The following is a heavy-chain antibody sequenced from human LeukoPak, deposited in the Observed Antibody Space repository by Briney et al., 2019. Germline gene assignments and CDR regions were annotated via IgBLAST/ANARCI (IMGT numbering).Heavy chain of an antibody. D-gene: IGHD3-22*01. Sequence: SETLSLTCTVSGGSISSGDYYWSWIRQPPGKGLEWIGYIYYSGSTYYNPSLKSRVTISVDTSKNQFSLKLSSVTAADTAVYYCARVEAEWGSGSHFDYWGQGTLVTVSS. CDR3: ARVEAEWGSGSHFDY. CDR1: GGSISSGDYY. CDR2: IYYSGST. J-gene: IGHJ4*02. V-gene: IGHV4-30-4*01.